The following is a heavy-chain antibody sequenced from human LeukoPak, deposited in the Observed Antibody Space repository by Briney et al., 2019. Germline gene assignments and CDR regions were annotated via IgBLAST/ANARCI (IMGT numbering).Heavy chain of an antibody. D-gene: IGHD6-6*01. CDR2: ISSSGSTI. CDR3: ARDEDSWFNY. CDR1: GFTFSDYY. Sequence: KAGGSLRLSCAASGFTFSDYYMSWIRQAPGEGLECVSYISSSGSTIYYADSVKGRLTISRDNAKNSMYLQMNSLRAEDTAVYYCARDEDSWFNYWGQGTLVTVSS. V-gene: IGHV3-11*01. J-gene: IGHJ4*02.